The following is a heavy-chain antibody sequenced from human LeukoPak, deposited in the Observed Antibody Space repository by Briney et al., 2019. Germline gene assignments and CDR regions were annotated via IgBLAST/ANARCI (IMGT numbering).Heavy chain of an antibody. V-gene: IGHV4-59*01. CDR1: GGSISSYY. J-gene: IGHJ4*02. D-gene: IGHD6-19*01. Sequence: PSETLSLTCTVSGGSISSYYWSWIRQPPGKGLEWIGYIYYSGSTNYNPSLKSGVTISVEMSKNQFSLKLSSVTAADTAVYYCARVGSSGWWDLDYWGQGALVTVSS. CDR2: IYYSGST. CDR3: ARVGSSGWWDLDY.